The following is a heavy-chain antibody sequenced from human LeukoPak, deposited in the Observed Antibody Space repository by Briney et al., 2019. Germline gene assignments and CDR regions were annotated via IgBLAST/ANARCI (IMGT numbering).Heavy chain of an antibody. CDR2: ISGSGGNI. Sequence: GGSLRLSCAASGFTFSSYGMSWVRQAPGKGLERVSGISGSGGNIHYADSVKGRFTISRDNSRNTLYVQMNSLRAEDTAVYYCAKDRSSLAREYFDYWGQGSLVTVSS. D-gene: IGHD6-6*01. V-gene: IGHV3-23*01. CDR1: GFTFSSYG. CDR3: AKDRSSLAREYFDY. J-gene: IGHJ4*02.